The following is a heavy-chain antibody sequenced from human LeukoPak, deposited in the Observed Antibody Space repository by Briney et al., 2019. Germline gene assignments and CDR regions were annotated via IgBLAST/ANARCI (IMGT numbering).Heavy chain of an antibody. V-gene: IGHV3-23*01. CDR2: ITGSGGTT. Sequence: GGSLRLSCAASQFTFSNYGMAWVRQAPGKGLEWVSAITGSGGTTYYADSVKGRFTISRDNSKNTVSLQMNSQRAEDTAIYYCAKMQGYFDYWGQGALVTVSS. CDR3: AKMQGYFDY. CDR1: QFTFSNYG. J-gene: IGHJ4*02.